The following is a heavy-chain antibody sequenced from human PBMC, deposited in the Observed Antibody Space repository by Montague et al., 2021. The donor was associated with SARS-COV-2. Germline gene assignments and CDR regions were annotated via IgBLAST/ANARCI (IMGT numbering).Heavy chain of an antibody. CDR2: ISSSGSTI. CDR3: AIYSSGWYGWGFDY. CDR1: GFTFSSYE. D-gene: IGHD6-19*01. Sequence: SLRLSCAASGFTFSSYEMNWVRQAPGKGLEWVSYISSSGSTIYYADSVKGRFTISRDNAKNSLYLQMSSLGAEDTAAYYCAIYSSGWYGWGFDYWGQGTLVTVSS. J-gene: IGHJ4*02. V-gene: IGHV3-48*03.